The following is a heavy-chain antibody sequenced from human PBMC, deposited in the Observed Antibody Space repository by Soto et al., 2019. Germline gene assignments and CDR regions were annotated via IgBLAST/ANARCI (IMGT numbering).Heavy chain of an antibody. Sequence: SLRLSCAASGFTFSSYAMHWVRQAPGKGLEWVAVISYDGSNKYYADSVKGRFTISRDNSKNTLYLQMNSLRAEDTAVYYCATQHFIGGATTFNYYYGMDVRAQRTTVTGSS. CDR2: ISYDGSNK. J-gene: IGHJ6*02. V-gene: IGHV3-30-3*01. CDR3: ATQHFIGGATTFNYYYGMDV. D-gene: IGHD1-26*01. CDR1: GFTFSSYA.